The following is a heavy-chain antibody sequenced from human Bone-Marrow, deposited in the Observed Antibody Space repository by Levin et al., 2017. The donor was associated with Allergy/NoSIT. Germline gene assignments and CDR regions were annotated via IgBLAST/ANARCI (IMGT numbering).Heavy chain of an antibody. CDR1: GFIFGSYG. Sequence: PGASVKVSCAASGFIFGSYGMHWVRQAPGKGLEWVAFISFNGHTEYFADSVKGRFTISRDNSKSTLYLQMNGLRTEDTAVYYCARDGQRWSSGYYYMDVWGKGTTVTVSS. V-gene: IGHV3-30*03. CDR2: ISFNGHTE. CDR3: ARDGQRWSSGYYYMDV. D-gene: IGHD3-10*01. J-gene: IGHJ6*03.